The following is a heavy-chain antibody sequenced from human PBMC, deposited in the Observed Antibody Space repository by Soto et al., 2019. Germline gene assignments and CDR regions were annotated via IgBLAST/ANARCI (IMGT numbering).Heavy chain of an antibody. Sequence: SVKVSCKASGYTFTSYDINWVRQATGQGLEWMGWMNPNSGNTGYAQKFQGRVTMTRNTSISTAYMELSSLRSEDTAVYYCALGGEITISYYYYGMDVWGQGTTVTVSS. J-gene: IGHJ6*02. CDR1: GYTFTSYD. CDR2: MNPNSGNT. D-gene: IGHD3-9*01. CDR3: ALGGEITISYYYYGMDV. V-gene: IGHV1-8*01.